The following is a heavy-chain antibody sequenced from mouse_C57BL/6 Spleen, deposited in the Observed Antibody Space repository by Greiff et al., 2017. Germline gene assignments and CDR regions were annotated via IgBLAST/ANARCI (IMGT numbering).Heavy chain of an antibody. D-gene: IGHD1-1*01. V-gene: IGHV1-55*01. CDR2: IYPGSGST. J-gene: IGHJ2*01. Sequence: QVQLQQPGAELVKPGASVKMSCKASGYTFTSYWITWVKQRPGQGLEWIGDIYPGSGSTNYNEKFKSKATLTVETSSSTAYMQLSSLTSEDSAVYYCAPGITTVVATGDLDYWGQGTTLTVSS. CDR3: APGITTVVATGDLDY. CDR1: GYTFTSYW.